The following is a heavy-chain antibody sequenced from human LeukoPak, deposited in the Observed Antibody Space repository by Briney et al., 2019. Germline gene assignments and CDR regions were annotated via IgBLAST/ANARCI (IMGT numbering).Heavy chain of an antibody. CDR2: IFTDGSTT. CDR3: ARAPGSNYGRFEH. D-gene: IGHD3-10*01. CDR1: EFDFFSDG. Sequence: GGSLRLSCVASEFDFFSDGMQWVRQAPGKGLVWVSCIFTDGSTTSYADSVQGRFTMSRDNPHTTLYLQGNSLTVEDTAVYYCARAPGSNYGRFEHWGQGTLVTASS. V-gene: IGHV3-74*01. J-gene: IGHJ4*02.